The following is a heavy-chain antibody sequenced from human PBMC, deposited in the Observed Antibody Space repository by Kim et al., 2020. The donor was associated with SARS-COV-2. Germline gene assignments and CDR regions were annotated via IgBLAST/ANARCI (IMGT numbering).Heavy chain of an antibody. Sequence: DSVKGRFTISRDNGKNSLYLQMNSLRSEDTAFYYCARAETDYYDSSGYFFYWDQGTLVTSPQ. J-gene: IGHJ4*02. CDR3: ARAETDYYDSSGYFFY. V-gene: IGHV3-43*01. D-gene: IGHD3-22*01.